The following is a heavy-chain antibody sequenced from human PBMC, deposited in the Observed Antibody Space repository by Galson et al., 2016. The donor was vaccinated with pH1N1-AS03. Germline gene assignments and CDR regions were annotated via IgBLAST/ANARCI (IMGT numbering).Heavy chain of an antibody. CDR2: IYYTAST. D-gene: IGHD3-10*01. V-gene: IGHV4-39*07. Sequence: ETLSLTCSVSGASISSFSYYWGWIRQPPGQGLEWIGSIYYTASTYYNPSLKSRVAMSVDTSNNQFSLRVSSVTAADTAVYYCARHRGFDKNDAFDMWGQGTMVIVSS. CDR3: ARHRGFDKNDAFDM. CDR1: GASISSFSYY. J-gene: IGHJ3*02.